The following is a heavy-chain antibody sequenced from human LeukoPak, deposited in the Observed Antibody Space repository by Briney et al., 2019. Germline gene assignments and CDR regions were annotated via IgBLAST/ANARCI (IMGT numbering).Heavy chain of an antibody. Sequence: SETLSLTCTVSGGSISSYYWSWIRQTPGKGLAWIGYIYYSGSTNYNPSLKSRVTISVDTSKNQFSLKLSSVTAADTAVYYCAGSLAAAGPDYFDYWGQGTLVTVSS. D-gene: IGHD6-13*01. CDR2: IYYSGST. CDR3: AGSLAAAGPDYFDY. V-gene: IGHV4-59*01. CDR1: GGSISSYY. J-gene: IGHJ4*02.